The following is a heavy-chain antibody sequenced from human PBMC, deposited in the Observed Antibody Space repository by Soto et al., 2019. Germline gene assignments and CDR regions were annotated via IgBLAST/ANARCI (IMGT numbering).Heavy chain of an antibody. V-gene: IGHV3-73*01. CDR3: TSRRDWTAVDPLDY. CDR2: IRNKGNNYAT. D-gene: IGHD5-18*01. CDR1: GFTFIDAA. J-gene: IGHJ4*02. Sequence: GGSLILSCAASGFTFIDAAMHWVRQASGKGLEWVGRIRNKGNNYATAYTASVKGRFTISRDDSKNTVYLQMNSLKIDDTAVYYCTSRRDWTAVDPLDYWGLGTLVAVS.